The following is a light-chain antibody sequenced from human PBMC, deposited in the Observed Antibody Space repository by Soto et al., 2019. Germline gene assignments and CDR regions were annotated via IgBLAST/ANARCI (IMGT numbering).Light chain of an antibody. CDR3: LLSYIGARV. V-gene: IGLV7-46*01. CDR2: DAS. CDR1: TGAVTTDHY. Sequence: QAVVTQEPSLTVSPGGTVTLTCDSSTGAVTTDHYPYWFQQKPGQAPRTLIYDASNKHSWTPARFSGSLLGGKAALTLSGAQPEDEAEYYCLLSYIGARVFGGGTKLTVL. J-gene: IGLJ3*02.